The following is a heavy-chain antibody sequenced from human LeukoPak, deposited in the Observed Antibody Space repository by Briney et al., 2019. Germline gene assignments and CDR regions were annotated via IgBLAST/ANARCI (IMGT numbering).Heavy chain of an antibody. D-gene: IGHD6-25*01. J-gene: IGHJ3*01. CDR1: GGSINSHF. CDR2: LSYSGST. V-gene: IGHV4-59*11. Sequence: PSETLSLPCTVSGGSINSHFWSWLPGPPGKGLEWIGFLSYSGSTRYNPSLQSRVSISGDRSETKFSLKFNSVTAADTAIYYCARLVDNDSSGDPDTFDVWGQGTVVIVSS. CDR3: ARLVDNDSSGDPDTFDV.